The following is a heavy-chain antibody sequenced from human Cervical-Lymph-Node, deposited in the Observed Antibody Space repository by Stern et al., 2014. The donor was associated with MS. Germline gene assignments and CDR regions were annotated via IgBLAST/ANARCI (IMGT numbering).Heavy chain of an antibody. V-gene: IGHV1-2*02. CDR1: GYGFTDFY. D-gene: IGHD3-10*01. Sequence: VQLLQSGAEARKPGASVKISCKASGYGFTDFYLFWVRQAPGKGLECMGWINADNGGIKYVEKFQGRVSVTRDTSVSTTYLELRRLTSDDTAVYYCARRGVLGDMDLWGQGTPVTVSS. CDR3: ARRGVLGDMDL. J-gene: IGHJ5*02. CDR2: INADNGGI.